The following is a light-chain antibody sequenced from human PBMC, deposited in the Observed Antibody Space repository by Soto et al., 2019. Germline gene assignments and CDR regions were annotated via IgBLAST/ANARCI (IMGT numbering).Light chain of an antibody. Sequence: EIVLTQSPGTLSLSPGERATLSCRASQSVSSSYLAWYQQKPGQAPRLLIYGASSRATGIPDRFSGSGSGKDFTLTISRLEPEDCAGYYCQQYGSSPVTFGQGTKVEIK. CDR2: GAS. CDR3: QQYGSSPVT. CDR1: QSVSSSY. J-gene: IGKJ1*01. V-gene: IGKV3-20*01.